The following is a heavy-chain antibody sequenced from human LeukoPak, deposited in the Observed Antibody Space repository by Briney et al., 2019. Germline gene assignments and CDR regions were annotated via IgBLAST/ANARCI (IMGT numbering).Heavy chain of an antibody. Sequence: ASVKVSCKASGGTFSSYAISWVRQAPGQGLEWMGGIIPIFGTANYAQKFQGRVTITTDESTSTAYMELSRLRSDDTAVYYCARDLIAGATPDYWGQGTLVTVSS. CDR3: ARDLIAGATPDY. J-gene: IGHJ4*02. V-gene: IGHV1-69*05. CDR1: GGTFSSYA. D-gene: IGHD1-26*01. CDR2: IIPIFGTA.